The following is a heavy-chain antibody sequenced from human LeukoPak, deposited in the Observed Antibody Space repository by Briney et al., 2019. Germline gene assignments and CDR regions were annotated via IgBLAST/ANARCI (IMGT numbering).Heavy chain of an antibody. CDR2: INHSGSN. V-gene: IGHV4-34*01. CDR3: ARERGSGWFNWFDH. D-gene: IGHD6-19*01. Sequence: SETLSLTCAVYGVSFSGYYWSWIRQPPGKGLEWIGEINHSGSNNYNPSLKSRVTISVETSKNQFSLKLSSVTAADTAVYYCARERGSGWFNWFDHWGQGTLVTVSS. CDR1: GVSFSGYY. J-gene: IGHJ5*02.